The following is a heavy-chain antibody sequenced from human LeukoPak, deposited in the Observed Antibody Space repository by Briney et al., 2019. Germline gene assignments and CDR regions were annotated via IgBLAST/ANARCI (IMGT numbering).Heavy chain of an antibody. CDR1: GFTFSSYS. D-gene: IGHD3-10*01. Sequence: LPGGSLRLSCAASGFTFSSYSMSWVRQAPGKGLEWVSYISSSSSTIYYADSVKGRFTISRDNAKNSLYLQMNSLRAEDTAVYYCATVLLSDYWGQGTLVTVSS. CDR2: ISSSSSTI. CDR3: ATVLLSDY. V-gene: IGHV3-48*01. J-gene: IGHJ4*02.